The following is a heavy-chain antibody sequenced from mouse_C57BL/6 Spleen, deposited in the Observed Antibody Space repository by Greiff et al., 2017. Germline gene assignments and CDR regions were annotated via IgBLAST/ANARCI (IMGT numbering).Heavy chain of an antibody. J-gene: IGHJ2*01. D-gene: IGHD2-3*01. Sequence: EVQLQQSGPELVKPGASVKISCKASGYTFTDYYMNWVKQSHGKSLEWIGDINPNNGGTSYNQKFKGKATLTVDKSSSTAYMELRSLTSEDSAVYYCARWLLRGDFDYWGQGTTLTVSS. CDR2: INPNNGGT. V-gene: IGHV1-26*01. CDR3: ARWLLRGDFDY. CDR1: GYTFTDYY.